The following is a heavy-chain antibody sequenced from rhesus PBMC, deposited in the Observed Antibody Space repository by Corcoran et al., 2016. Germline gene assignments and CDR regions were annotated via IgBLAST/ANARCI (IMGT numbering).Heavy chain of an antibody. CDR2: ISPYNGNK. D-gene: IGHD6-43*01. V-gene: IGHV1-1*01. CDR3: TRGIAAATCTFDY. J-gene: IGHJ4*01. CDR1: GYTFTSYY. Sequence: QVQLVQSGAEIKQPGAAVKLSCKASGYTFTSYYMHWVRQAPGQGLEWIGLISPYNGNKGYAQNYQGIVTITADTATRTGYMELSSLRCEDTAVYYCTRGIAAATCTFDYWGQGVLVTVSS.